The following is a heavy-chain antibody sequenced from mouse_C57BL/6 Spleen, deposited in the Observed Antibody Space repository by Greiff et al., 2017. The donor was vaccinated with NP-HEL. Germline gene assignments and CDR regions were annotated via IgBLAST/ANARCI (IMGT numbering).Heavy chain of an antibody. Sequence: QVQLQQSGAELARPGASVKLSCKASGYTFTSYGISWVKQRTGQGLEWIGEIYPRSGNTYYNEKFKGKATLTADKSSSTAYMELRSLTSEDSAVYFCAMIYDGYSDYWGQGTTLTVSS. CDR1: GYTFTSYG. CDR2: IYPRSGNT. CDR3: AMIYDGYSDY. D-gene: IGHD2-3*01. J-gene: IGHJ2*01. V-gene: IGHV1-81*01.